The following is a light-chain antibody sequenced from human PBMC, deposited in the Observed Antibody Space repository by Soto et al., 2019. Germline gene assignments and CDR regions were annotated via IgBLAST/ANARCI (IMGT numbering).Light chain of an antibody. CDR1: GSDFGRYNR. Sequence: QSALTQPPSVSGSPGQSVTISCTGTGSDFGRYNRVSWYQHTPGTAPKLLIYEVTNRPSGVPDRFSGPRSGNTASLTISGLQAEDDADYYCSSFTTSDTWVLGGGTKLTVL. J-gene: IGLJ3*02. V-gene: IGLV2-18*02. CDR2: EVT. CDR3: SSFTTSDTWV.